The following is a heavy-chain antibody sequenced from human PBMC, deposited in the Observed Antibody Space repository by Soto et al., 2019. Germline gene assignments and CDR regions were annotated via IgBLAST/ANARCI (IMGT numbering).Heavy chain of an antibody. J-gene: IGHJ4*02. CDR1: GGSISSGGYY. Sequence: SETLSLTCTVSGGSISSGGYYWSWIRQHPGKGLEWIGYIYYSGSTYYNPSLKSRVTISVDTSKNQFSLKLSSVTAADTAVYYCARVTEEYNWNLFDYWGQGTLVTVSS. CDR3: ARVTEEYNWNLFDY. CDR2: IYYSGST. D-gene: IGHD1-7*01. V-gene: IGHV4-31*03.